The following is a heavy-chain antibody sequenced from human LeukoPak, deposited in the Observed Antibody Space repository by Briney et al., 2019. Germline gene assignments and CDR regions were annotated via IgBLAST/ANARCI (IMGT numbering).Heavy chain of an antibody. CDR3: ARDYEYWSHNWFDP. CDR1: GYSFTSHY. CDR2: INPRGTAT. J-gene: IGHJ5*02. D-gene: IGHD3-3*01. Sequence: ASVKVSCKASGYSFTSHYMHWVRQAPGQGLEWMGLINPRGTATRYAESFQGRLTLTRDTSISTVYMELSRLRSDDTAVYYCARDYEYWSHNWFDPWGQGTLVTVSS. V-gene: IGHV1-46*01.